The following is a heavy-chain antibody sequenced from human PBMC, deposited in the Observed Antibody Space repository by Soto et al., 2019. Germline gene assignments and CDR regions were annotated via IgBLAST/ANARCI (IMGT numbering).Heavy chain of an antibody. V-gene: IGHV4-31*03. J-gene: IGHJ5*02. CDR1: GGSISSGGYY. CDR2: IYYSGST. Sequence: QVQLQESGPGLVKPSQTLSLTCTVSGGSISSGGYYWSWIRQHPGKGLEWIGYIYYSGSTYYNPSIKSCVTISVHTSKSQFAQELSSVSGADEAVDYCAKSVDHWGQGTLVTVSS. CDR3: AKSVDH.